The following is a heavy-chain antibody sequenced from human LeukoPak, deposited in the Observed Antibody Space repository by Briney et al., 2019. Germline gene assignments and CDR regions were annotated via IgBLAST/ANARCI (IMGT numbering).Heavy chain of an antibody. D-gene: IGHD5-18*01. J-gene: IGHJ4*02. V-gene: IGHV4-59*01. CDR1: GGSISSYY. Sequence: SETLSLTCSVSGGSISSYYWSWIRQPPGKGLEWIGYIYNSGSTNYNPSLKSQVTILVDTSKNQYSLKLSSVTAADTAVYYCARALRGYSYGPFDYWGQGTLVTVSS. CDR2: IYNSGST. CDR3: ARALRGYSYGPFDY.